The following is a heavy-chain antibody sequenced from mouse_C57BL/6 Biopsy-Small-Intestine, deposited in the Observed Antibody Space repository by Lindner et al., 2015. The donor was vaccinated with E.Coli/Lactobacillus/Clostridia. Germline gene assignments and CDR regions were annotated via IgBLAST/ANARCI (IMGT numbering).Heavy chain of an antibody. Sequence: SVKVSCKASGYTFTNYYMHWVRQAPGQGLEWMGMINPSVGLTSYAQKFQGRVTITRDTSTSTVYMELSSLRSEDTAVFYCARAGSGWNYFEIDDYWGQGTLVTVSS. D-gene: IGHD2-4*01. J-gene: IGHJ4*01. V-gene: IGHV1-53*01. CDR1: GYTFTNYY. CDR2: INPSVGLT. CDR3: ARAGSGWNYFEIDDY.